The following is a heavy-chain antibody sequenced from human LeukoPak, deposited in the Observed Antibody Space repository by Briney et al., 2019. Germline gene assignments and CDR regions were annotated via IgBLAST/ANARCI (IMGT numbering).Heavy chain of an antibody. Sequence: GGSLRLSCAASGFTFSSYGMHWVRQAPGKGLEWVAVISYDGSNKYYAESVKGRFTISRDNSKNTMYLQMNSLRAEDTAVYYCATDGDRGPYYYSGMDIWGQGTTVTVSS. D-gene: IGHD1-26*01. V-gene: IGHV3-30*03. J-gene: IGHJ6*02. CDR1: GFTFSSYG. CDR2: ISYDGSNK. CDR3: ATDGDRGPYYYSGMDI.